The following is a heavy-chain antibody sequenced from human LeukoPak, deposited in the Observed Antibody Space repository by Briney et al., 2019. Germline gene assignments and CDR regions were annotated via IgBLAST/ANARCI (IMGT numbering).Heavy chain of an antibody. V-gene: IGHV4-59*01. D-gene: IGHD5-18*01. CDR1: GGSISTYY. Sequence: SSETLSLTCTVSGGSISTYYWTWIRQPPGKGLEWIGYIYYSGSTNYTPSLKSRVTMPVDTSKNQFSLKLNSVTAADTAVYYCARDRLGLPVDYWGRGTLVTVSS. J-gene: IGHJ4*02. CDR3: ARDRLGLPVDY. CDR2: IYYSGST.